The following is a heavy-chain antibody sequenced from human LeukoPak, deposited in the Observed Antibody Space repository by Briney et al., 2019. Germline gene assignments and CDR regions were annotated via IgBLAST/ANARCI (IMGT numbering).Heavy chain of an antibody. CDR3: ARGSYMVDFDY. CDR2: IYYSGST. J-gene: IGHJ4*02. CDR1: GGSMSSTSYY. V-gene: IGHV4-61*05. Sequence: SETLSLTCTVSGGSMSSTSYYWGWIRQPPGKGLEWIGYIYYSGSTNYNPSLKSRVTISVDTSKNQFSLKLSSVTAADTAVYYCARGSYMVDFDYWGQGTLVTVSS. D-gene: IGHD3-10*01.